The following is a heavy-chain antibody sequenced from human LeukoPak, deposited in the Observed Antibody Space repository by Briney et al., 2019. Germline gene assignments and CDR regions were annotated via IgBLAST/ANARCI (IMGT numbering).Heavy chain of an antibody. CDR2: IYSGGTT. J-gene: IGHJ4*02. V-gene: IGHV3-53*01. Sequence: GGSLRLSCVVSGFIPSSNYMSWVRQAPGKGMEWISLIYSGGTTYYADSVMGRFTISRDNSKTTLFLQMNSLKTEDTAVYYCATGGRSGVALEQWGQGTLVTVSS. CDR1: GFIPSSNY. D-gene: IGHD3-3*01. CDR3: ATGGRSGVALEQ.